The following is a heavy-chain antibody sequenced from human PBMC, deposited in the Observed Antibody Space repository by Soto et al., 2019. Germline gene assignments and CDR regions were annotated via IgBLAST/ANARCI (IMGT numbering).Heavy chain of an antibody. CDR2: ISLYNGDT. J-gene: IGHJ4*02. CDR1: GYTFTNYD. D-gene: IGHD1-26*01. CDR3: ARGWELEY. Sequence: QVHLVQSGAEVKQPGASVKVSCKTSGYTFTNYDISWVRQAPGQGLEWMGSISLYNGDTHYAQKLQGRVTMTTDTSTTTAYMDLTSLTSDDTAVYFCARGWELEYWGQGTLVSVSS. V-gene: IGHV1-18*01.